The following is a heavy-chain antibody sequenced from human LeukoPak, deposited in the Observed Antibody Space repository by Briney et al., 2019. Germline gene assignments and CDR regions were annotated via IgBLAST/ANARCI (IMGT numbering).Heavy chain of an antibody. CDR1: DYTFSSDG. J-gene: IGHJ4*02. D-gene: IGHD6-13*01. V-gene: IGHV1-18*01. CDR2: INAYNGNK. CDR3: ANRGQQLYDY. Sequence: GASVKVSCKTSDYTFSSDGFTWVRQAPGKGLEWMGWINAYNGNKNYAQKFQGRVTMTTDTSTNTAYMDLRSLRSDDTVIYYCANRGQQLYDYWGQGTLVTVSS.